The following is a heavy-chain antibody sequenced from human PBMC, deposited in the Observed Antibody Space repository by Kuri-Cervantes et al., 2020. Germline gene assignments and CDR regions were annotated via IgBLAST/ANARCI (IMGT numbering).Heavy chain of an antibody. CDR2: INPSGGST. D-gene: IGHD3-9*01. CDR1: GYTFTSYY. V-gene: IGHV1-46*01. Sequence: ASVKVSCKASGYTFTSYYMHWVRQAPGQGLEWMGIINPSGGSTSYAQKFRGRVTMTRDTSTSTVYMELSSLRSEDTAVYYCARNYDILTGYYYYYGMDVWGQGTTVTVSS. CDR3: ARNYDILTGYYYYYGMDV. J-gene: IGHJ6*02.